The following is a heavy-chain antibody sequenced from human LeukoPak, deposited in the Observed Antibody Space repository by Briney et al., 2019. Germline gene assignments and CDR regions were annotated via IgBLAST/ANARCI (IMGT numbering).Heavy chain of an antibody. Sequence: GGSLRLSCAASGFTFSSYSMNWVRQAPGKGLEWVSSISSSSSYIYYADSVKGRFTISRDNAKNSLYLQMNSLRAEDTAVYYCARDQGSDISYYYGMDVWGQGTTVTVSS. CDR3: ARDQGSDISYYYGMDV. D-gene: IGHD2-15*01. CDR1: GFTFSSYS. V-gene: IGHV3-21*01. CDR2: ISSSSSYI. J-gene: IGHJ6*02.